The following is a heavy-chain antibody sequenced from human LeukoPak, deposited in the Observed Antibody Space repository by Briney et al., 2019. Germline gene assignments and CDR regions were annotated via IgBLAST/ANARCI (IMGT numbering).Heavy chain of an antibody. CDR3: ARSPSNYDILTGDAFDI. CDR2: IYTSGST. D-gene: IGHD3-9*01. V-gene: IGHV4-4*07. Sequence: PSETLSLTCTVSGGSISSYYWSWIRQPAGKGLEWIGRIYTSGSTNYNPSLKSRVTMSVDTSKNQFSLKLSSVTAADTAVYYCARSPSNYDILTGDAFDIWGQGTMVTVSS. CDR1: GGSISSYY. J-gene: IGHJ3*02.